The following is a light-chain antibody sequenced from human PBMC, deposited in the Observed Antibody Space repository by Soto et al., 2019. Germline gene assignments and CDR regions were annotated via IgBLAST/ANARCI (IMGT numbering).Light chain of an antibody. V-gene: IGLV2-8*01. CDR3: SSYAGSNKLM. CDR1: SSDIGAYNY. CDR2: EVT. J-gene: IGLJ3*02. Sequence: QSALTQPPSASGSPGQSVTISCTGTSSDIGAYNYVSWYQQHPGKAPKLMIYEVTERPSGVPDRFSGSKSGNTASLTVSGLQAEDEADYYCSSYAGSNKLMFGGGTQLTVL.